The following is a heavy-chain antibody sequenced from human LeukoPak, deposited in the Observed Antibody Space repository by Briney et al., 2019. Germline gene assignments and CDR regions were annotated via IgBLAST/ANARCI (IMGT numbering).Heavy chain of an antibody. CDR3: APDILTGYYHYFDY. CDR2: INPSGGST. V-gene: IGHV1-46*03. Sequence: GASVKVSCKASGYTFTSYYMHWVRQAPGQGLEWMGIINPSGGSTIYAQQFQGRFTITRDESTSTVYMELRRLRSEDTAVYYCAPDILTGYYHYFDYWGQGTLVTVSS. J-gene: IGHJ4*02. D-gene: IGHD3-9*01. CDR1: GYTFTSYY.